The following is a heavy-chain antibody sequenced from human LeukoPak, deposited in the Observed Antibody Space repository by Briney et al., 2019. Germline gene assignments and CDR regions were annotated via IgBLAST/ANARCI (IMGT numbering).Heavy chain of an antibody. V-gene: IGHV3-30*18. CDR1: GFTFSSYG. CDR2: ISYDGSNK. J-gene: IGHJ4*02. Sequence: GGSLRLSCAASGFTFSSYGMHWVRQAPGKGLVWVAVISYDGSNKYYADSVKGRFTISRDNSKNTLYLQMNSLRAEDTAVYYCAKDGYGGVDYWGQGTLVTVSS. CDR3: AKDGYGGVDY. D-gene: IGHD4-23*01.